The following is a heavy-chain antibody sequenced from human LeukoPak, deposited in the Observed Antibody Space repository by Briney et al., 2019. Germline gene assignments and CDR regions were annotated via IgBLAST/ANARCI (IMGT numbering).Heavy chain of an antibody. Sequence: GGSLRLSCTTSGFTFGGHTMHWVRQAPGKGLEWVSAITGSGDTTYYADSVKGRFTISRDNSKNTLYVEMNTLRAEDTAVYYCAKWGDYDILTGYYVSDFWGQGTLVTVSS. V-gene: IGHV3-23*01. CDR2: ITGSGDTT. CDR1: GFTFGGHT. J-gene: IGHJ4*02. CDR3: AKWGDYDILTGYYVSDF. D-gene: IGHD3-9*01.